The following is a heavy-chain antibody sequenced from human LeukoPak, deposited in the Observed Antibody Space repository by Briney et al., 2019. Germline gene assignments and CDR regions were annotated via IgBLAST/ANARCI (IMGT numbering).Heavy chain of an antibody. V-gene: IGHV4-4*07. J-gene: IGHJ6*03. CDR3: ARDRSGSYYYYYYMDV. Sequence: SETLSLTCTVSGGPLSIYYWSWIRQPAGKGLEWIGRIYTSGSTNYNPSLKSRVTMSVDTSKNQFSLKLSSVTAADTAVYYCARDRSGSYYYYYYMDVWGKGTTVTVSS. CDR1: GGPLSIYY. CDR2: IYTSGST. D-gene: IGHD1-26*01.